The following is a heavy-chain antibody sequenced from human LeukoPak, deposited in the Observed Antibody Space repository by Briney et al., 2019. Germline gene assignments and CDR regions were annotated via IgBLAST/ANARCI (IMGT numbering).Heavy chain of an antibody. Sequence: PGGSLRLSCAASGFTFSSYAMHWVRQAPGKGLEWVAVISYDGSNKYYADSVKGRFTISRDNSKNTLYLQMNSLRAEDTAVYYCAKTPQYYYDSSGYPLLSFDYWGQGTLVTVSS. V-gene: IGHV3-30*04. CDR2: ISYDGSNK. CDR3: AKTPQYYYDSSGYPLLSFDY. CDR1: GFTFSSYA. D-gene: IGHD3-22*01. J-gene: IGHJ4*02.